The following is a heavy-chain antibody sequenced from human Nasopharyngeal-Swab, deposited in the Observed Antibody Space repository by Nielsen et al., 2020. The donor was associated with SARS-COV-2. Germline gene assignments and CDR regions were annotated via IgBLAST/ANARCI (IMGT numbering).Heavy chain of an antibody. CDR2: ISGSGGST. Sequence: GGSLRLSCAASGFTFSSYAMSWVRQAPGKGLEWVSAISGSGGSTYYADSVKGRFTISRDNSKNTLYLQMNSLRAEDTAVYYCAKDSSASSYGDDFDYWGQGTLVTVSS. D-gene: IGHD5-18*01. J-gene: IGHJ4*02. CDR3: AKDSSASSYGDDFDY. CDR1: GFTFSSYA. V-gene: IGHV3-23*01.